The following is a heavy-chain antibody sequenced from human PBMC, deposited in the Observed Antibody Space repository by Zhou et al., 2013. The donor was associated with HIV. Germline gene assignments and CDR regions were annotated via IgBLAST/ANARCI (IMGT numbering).Heavy chain of an antibody. CDR2: IIPILGIA. J-gene: IGHJ4*02. D-gene: IGHD3-22*01. V-gene: IGHV1-69*09. CDR3: ARDSPPYYYDSSPSMGH. Sequence: QVQLVQSGAEVKKPGASVKVSCKASGGTFSSYAISWVRQAPGQGLEWMGRIIPILGIANYAQKFQGRVTITADKSTSTAYMELSSLRSEDTAVYYCARDSPPYYYDSSPSMGHWGQGTLVTVSS. CDR1: GGTFSSYA.